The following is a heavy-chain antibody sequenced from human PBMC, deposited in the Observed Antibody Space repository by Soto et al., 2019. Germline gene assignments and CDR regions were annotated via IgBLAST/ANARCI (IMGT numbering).Heavy chain of an antibody. J-gene: IGHJ6*02. CDR1: GFSFSGYW. V-gene: IGHV3-7*05. CDR3: AREAV. CDR2: IKQDGSEQ. Sequence: EVQLVESGGGLVQPGGSLRLSCAASGFSFSGYWMSWVRQAPGKGLEWVANIKQDGSEQFYVDSVKGRFTISRDNAKNSLYLQMNSLRAEDTAVYYCAREAVWGQGTTVTVSS.